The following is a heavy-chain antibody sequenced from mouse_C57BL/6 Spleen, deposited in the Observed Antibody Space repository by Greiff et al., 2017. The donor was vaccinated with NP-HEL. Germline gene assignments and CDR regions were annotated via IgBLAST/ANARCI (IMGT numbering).Heavy chain of an antibody. CDR1: GYTFTSYW. CDR2: IYPSDSEN. J-gene: IGHJ1*03. D-gene: IGHD1-1*01. CDR3: ARDYYGSSYGYFDV. V-gene: IGHV1-61*01. Sequence: QVQLQQPGAELVRPGSSVKLSCKASGYTFTSYWMAWVKQRPGQGLEWIGNIYPSDSENHYNQKFKDKATLTVDKSSSTAYMQLSSLTSEDSAVYYCARDYYGSSYGYFDVWGTGTTVTVSS.